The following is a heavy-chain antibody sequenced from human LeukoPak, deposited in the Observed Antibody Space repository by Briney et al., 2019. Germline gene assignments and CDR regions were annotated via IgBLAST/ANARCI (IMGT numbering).Heavy chain of an antibody. D-gene: IGHD3-22*01. J-gene: IGHJ3*02. V-gene: IGHV1-18*01. CDR3: ARDLGSYYYDSSGYYGAADAFDI. Sequence: GASVKVSCKASGYTFTSYGISWVRQAPGQGLEWMGWISAYNGNTNYAQKLQGRVTMTTDTSTGTAYMELRSLRSDDTAVYYCARDLGSYYYDSSGYYGAADAFDIWGQGTMVTVSS. CDR2: ISAYNGNT. CDR1: GYTFTSYG.